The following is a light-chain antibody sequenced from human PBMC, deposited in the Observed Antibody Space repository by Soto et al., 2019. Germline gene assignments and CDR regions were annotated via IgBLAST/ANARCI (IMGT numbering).Light chain of an antibody. J-gene: IGKJ3*01. CDR3: QQNNHY. CDR2: DAS. V-gene: IGKV1-5*01. CDR1: QSISSW. Sequence: DIQMTQSPSTLSASVGDKVTITCRASQSISSWLAWYQQKRGKAPKVLIYDASNLDTGVPSRFSGSGSGTEFTLTISSLQPYDFAPYYCQQNNHYFGPGTKVDIK.